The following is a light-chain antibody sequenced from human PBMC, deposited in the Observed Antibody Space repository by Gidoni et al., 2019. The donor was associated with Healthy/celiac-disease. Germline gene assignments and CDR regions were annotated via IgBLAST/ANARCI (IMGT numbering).Light chain of an antibody. CDR1: QSISSY. Sequence: IQMTQSPSSLSASVGDRVTITCRASQSISSYLNWYQQKPGKAPKLLIYSASSLQSGVPSKFSGSGSGTDFTLTISSQQTEDFATYYCQQSYSTPWTFGQGTKVEIK. V-gene: IGKV1-39*01. CDR2: SAS. CDR3: QQSYSTPWT. J-gene: IGKJ1*01.